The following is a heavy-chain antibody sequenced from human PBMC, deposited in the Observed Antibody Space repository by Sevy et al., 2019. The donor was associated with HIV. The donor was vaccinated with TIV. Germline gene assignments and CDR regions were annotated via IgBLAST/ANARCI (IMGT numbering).Heavy chain of an antibody. V-gene: IGHV6-1*01. D-gene: IGHD6-13*01. Sequence: KQSQTLSLTCAISGDSVSSNSAAWNWIRQSPSRGLEWLGRTYYRSKWYNDYAVSVKSRITINPDTSKNQFSLQLNSVTPEDTAVYYCARDLRDSSSWDYWYFDLWGRGTLVTVSS. CDR1: GDSVSSNSAA. J-gene: IGHJ2*01. CDR2: TYYRSKWYN. CDR3: ARDLRDSSSWDYWYFDL.